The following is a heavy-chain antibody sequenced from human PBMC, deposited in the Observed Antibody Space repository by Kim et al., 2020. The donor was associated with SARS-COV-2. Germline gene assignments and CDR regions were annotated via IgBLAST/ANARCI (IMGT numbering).Heavy chain of an antibody. CDR1: GYTFTSSA. CDR3: ARWPDIVVVVAATGEVYYYYGMDV. J-gene: IGHJ6*02. CDR2: INTNTGNP. Sequence: ASVKVSCKASGYTFTSSAMNWVRQAPGQGLEWMGWINTNTGNPTYAQGFTGRFVFSLDTSVSTAYLQISSLKAEDTAVYYCARWPDIVVVVAATGEVYYYYGMDVWGQGTTVTVSS. V-gene: IGHV7-4-1*02. D-gene: IGHD2-15*01.